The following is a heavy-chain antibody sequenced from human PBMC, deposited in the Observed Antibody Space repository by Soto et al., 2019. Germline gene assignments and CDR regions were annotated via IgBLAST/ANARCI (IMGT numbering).Heavy chain of an antibody. J-gene: IGHJ4*02. CDR3: ARTTEGMWSDY. D-gene: IGHD4-17*01. V-gene: IGHV1-46*01. Sequence: ASVKVSCKASGYTFTSYYMHWVRQAPGQGLEWMGIINPSGGSTSYAQKFQGRVTMTRDTSTSTVYMELRSLRSDDTAVYYCARTTEGMWSDYWGQGTPGTVSS. CDR2: INPSGGST. CDR1: GYTFTSYY.